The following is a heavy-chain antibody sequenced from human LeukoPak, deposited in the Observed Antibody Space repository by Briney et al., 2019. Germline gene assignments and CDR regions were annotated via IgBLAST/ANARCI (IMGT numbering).Heavy chain of an antibody. V-gene: IGHV1-69*13. Sequence: ASVTVSCKASGGTYSSYAISWVRQASGQGLEWMGGIIPIFGTANYAQKFQGRVTITADESTSTAYMELSSLRSEDTAVYYCARAPIASTRLTTHWFDPWGQGTLVTVSS. CDR3: ARAPIASTRLTTHWFDP. D-gene: IGHD3-22*01. CDR2: IIPIFGTA. CDR1: GGTYSSYA. J-gene: IGHJ5*02.